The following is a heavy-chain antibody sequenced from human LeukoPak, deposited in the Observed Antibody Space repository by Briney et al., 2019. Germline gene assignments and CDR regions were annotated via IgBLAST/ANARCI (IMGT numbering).Heavy chain of an antibody. CDR1: GYTFTGYY. Sequence: GASVKVSCKASGYTFTGYYMHWVRQAPGQGLEWMGWINPNSGGTNYAQKFQGRVTMTRDTSISTAYMELSRLRSDDTAVYYSARDYYGSGRWFDPWGQGTLVTVSS. D-gene: IGHD3-10*01. J-gene: IGHJ5*02. CDR3: ARDYYGSGRWFDP. V-gene: IGHV1-2*02. CDR2: INPNSGGT.